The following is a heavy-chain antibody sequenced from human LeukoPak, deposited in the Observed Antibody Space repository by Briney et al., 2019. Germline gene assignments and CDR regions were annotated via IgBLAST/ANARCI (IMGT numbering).Heavy chain of an antibody. Sequence: PGGSLRLSCAASGFTFSSYSMNWVRQAPGKGLEWVSSISSSSNYIYYADSVKGRFTISRDNAKNSLYLQMNSLRAEDTAVYYCARGRLYYDILTGHYYFDYWGQGTLVTVSS. CDR3: ARGRLYYDILTGHYYFDY. V-gene: IGHV3-21*01. CDR1: GFTFSSYS. J-gene: IGHJ4*02. D-gene: IGHD3-9*01. CDR2: ISSSSNYI.